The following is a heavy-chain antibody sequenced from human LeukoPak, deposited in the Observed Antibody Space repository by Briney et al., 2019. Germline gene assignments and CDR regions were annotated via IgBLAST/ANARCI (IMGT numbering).Heavy chain of an antibody. J-gene: IGHJ4*02. V-gene: IGHV3-7*01. CDR2: IKQDGSDK. CDR1: GFTFSTYW. Sequence: GGSLRLSCAASGFTFSTYWLTWVRQAPGKGLEWVANIKQDGSDKYYVDSVKGRFTISRDNAKNSLYLQMNSLRAEDTAVYYCARFRYSSSAFDYWGQGTLVTVSS. CDR3: ARFRYSSSAFDY. D-gene: IGHD6-6*01.